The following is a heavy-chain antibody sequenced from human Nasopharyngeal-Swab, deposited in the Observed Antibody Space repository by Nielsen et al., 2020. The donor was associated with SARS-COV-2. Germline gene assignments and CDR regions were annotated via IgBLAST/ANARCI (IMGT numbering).Heavy chain of an antibody. CDR1: GFTFSRYE. CDR2: ISSSGSTI. J-gene: IGHJ4*02. D-gene: IGHD3-10*01. CDR3: ARERGAGTRKGYFDY. Sequence: GESLKISCAASGFTFSRYEMNWVRQAPGKGLEWVSYISSSGSTIYYADSVKGRFTISRDNAKNSLYLQMNSLRAEDTAVYYCARERGAGTRKGYFDYWGQGTLVTVSS. V-gene: IGHV3-48*03.